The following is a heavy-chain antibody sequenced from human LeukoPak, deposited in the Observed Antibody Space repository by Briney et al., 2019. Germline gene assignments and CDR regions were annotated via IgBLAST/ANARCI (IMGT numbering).Heavy chain of an antibody. CDR3: ARAEGDYYDSSAGYYFDY. CDR1: GDSISTSNSY. CDR2: IYYSGST. V-gene: IGHV4-61*05. Sequence: SETLSLTCTVSGDSISTSNSYWGWIRQPPGKGLEWIGYIYYSGSTNYNPSLKSRVTISVDTSKNQFSLKLSSVTAADTAVYYCARAEGDYYDSSAGYYFDYWGQGTLVTVSS. J-gene: IGHJ4*02. D-gene: IGHD3-22*01.